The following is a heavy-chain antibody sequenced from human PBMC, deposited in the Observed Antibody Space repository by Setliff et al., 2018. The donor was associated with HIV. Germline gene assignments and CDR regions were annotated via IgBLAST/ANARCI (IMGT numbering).Heavy chain of an antibody. J-gene: IGHJ3*02. CDR1: GYSFTGYW. CDR2: IYPGDSDT. D-gene: IGHD3-22*01. CDR3: ARHSHYDRSGYYYHKMPDDAFDI. V-gene: IGHV5-51*01. Sequence: GESLKISCKASGYSFTGYWIGWARQMPGKGLEWMGIIYPGDSDTRYSPSFQGQVTISTDKSITTAFLQWSSLKASDTAMYYCARHSHYDRSGYYYHKMPDDAFDIWGQGTMVTVS.